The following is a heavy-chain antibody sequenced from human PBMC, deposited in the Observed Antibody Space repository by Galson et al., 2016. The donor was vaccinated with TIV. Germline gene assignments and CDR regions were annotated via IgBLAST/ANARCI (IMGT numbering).Heavy chain of an antibody. CDR2: IADDGST. D-gene: IGHD2-21*01. J-gene: IGHJ6*02. CDR3: ARDRRHCGNECFLRYYYGMDV. Sequence: SLRLSCAASELIVTDNYMTWVRQAPGRGLEWAALIADDGSTFYPDSVKGRFTISRDSSKNVVNLQMNSMRPEDTAVYFCARDRRHCGNECFLRYYYGMDVWSQGTTVTVSS. V-gene: IGHV3-66*02. CDR1: ELIVTDNY.